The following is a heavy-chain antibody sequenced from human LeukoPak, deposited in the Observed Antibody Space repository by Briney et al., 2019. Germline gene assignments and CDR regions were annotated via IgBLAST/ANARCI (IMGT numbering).Heavy chain of an antibody. J-gene: IGHJ4*02. CDR3: AREFRSSSWQFDY. D-gene: IGHD6-13*01. V-gene: IGHV4-38-2*02. Sequence: PAETLSLTCTVSGYSVSGVYYWGWIRQPPGKGLEWIGNIYHSGSTYYNPSLKSRVTMSVDTSKNQFSLKLTSVTAADTGVYYCAREFRSSSWQFDYWGQGTLATVSS. CDR1: GYSVSGVYY. CDR2: IYHSGST.